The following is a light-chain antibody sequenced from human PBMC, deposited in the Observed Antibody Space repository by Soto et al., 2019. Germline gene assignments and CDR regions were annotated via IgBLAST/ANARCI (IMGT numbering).Light chain of an antibody. CDR1: QSISSN. V-gene: IGKV3-11*01. J-gene: IGKJ4*01. CDR2: GAS. Sequence: EIVMTQSPATLSVSPGERATLSCRASQSISSNLAWYQQKPGQAPSLLLYGASTRATGIPARFSGGGSGTDFTLTISSLEPEDFAVYYCQHRSNWPLSFGGGTKVEIK. CDR3: QHRSNWPLS.